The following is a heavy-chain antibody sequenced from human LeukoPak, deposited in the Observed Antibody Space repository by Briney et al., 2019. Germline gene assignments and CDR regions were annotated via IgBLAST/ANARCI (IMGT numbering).Heavy chain of an antibody. D-gene: IGHD5-24*01. Sequence: PSETLSLTCTVSGGSISSYYWSWIRQPPGEGLEWIGYIYNSGSTNYNSSLKSRVTISADTSKNQFSLKLSSVTAADTAVYYCARARGATIFQSAFDIWGQGTMVTVSS. CDR3: ARARGATIFQSAFDI. V-gene: IGHV4-59*01. CDR2: IYNSGST. J-gene: IGHJ3*02. CDR1: GGSISSYY.